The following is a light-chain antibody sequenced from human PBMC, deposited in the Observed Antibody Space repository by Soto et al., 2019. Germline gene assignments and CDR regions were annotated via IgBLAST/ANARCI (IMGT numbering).Light chain of an antibody. V-gene: IGKV1-39*01. J-gene: IGKJ2*01. CDR3: QQSYSTPHT. Sequence: DIQMTQSPSSLSASVGDRVTITFRASQTISSYLNWYQQKPGKAPKFLIYAASSLQSGVPSRFSGSGSGTDFTLTISSLQPEDFATYYCQQSYSTPHTFGQGTKLEIK. CDR1: QTISSY. CDR2: AAS.